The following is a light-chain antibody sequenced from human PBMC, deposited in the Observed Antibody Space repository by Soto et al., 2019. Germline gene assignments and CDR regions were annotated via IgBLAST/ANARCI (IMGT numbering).Light chain of an antibody. CDR2: DAS. V-gene: IGKV3-20*01. Sequence: EIVLTQSPGTLSLSPGERATLSCRASQSVSSSYLAWYQQKPGQAPRLLIYDASRATGIPDTFSASGSGTDFTLIFTTLEPDYFAVYYCQHFCTSPRFCPGTKVDI. CDR1: QSVSSSY. CDR3: QHFCTSPR. J-gene: IGKJ3*01.